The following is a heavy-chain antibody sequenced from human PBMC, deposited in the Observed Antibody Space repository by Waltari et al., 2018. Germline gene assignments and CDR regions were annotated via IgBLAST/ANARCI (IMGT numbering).Heavy chain of an antibody. CDR1: GFPFTSYA. D-gene: IGHD1-26*01. Sequence: QVQLVESVGGVVQPGRSLRPSCAASGFPFTSYARYWVRQAPGKGLEWVAVISYDGSNKYYADSVRGRFSISRDNSKNTLYLQMNSLRAEDTAVYYCASGAWELLDYWGQGTLVTVSS. V-gene: IGHV3-30-3*01. J-gene: IGHJ4*02. CDR3: ASGAWELLDY. CDR2: ISYDGSNK.